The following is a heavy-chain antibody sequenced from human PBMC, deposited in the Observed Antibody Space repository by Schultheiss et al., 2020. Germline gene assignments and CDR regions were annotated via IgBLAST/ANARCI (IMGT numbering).Heavy chain of an antibody. J-gene: IGHJ4*02. Sequence: GGSLRLSCVASGFTFSKYAMSWVRQAPGKGLEWVSVIYSGGSTYYADSVKGRFTISRDNSKNTLYLQMNSLRAEDTAVYYCARDLGYSSSLIDYWGQGTLVTVSS. V-gene: IGHV3-66*01. CDR3: ARDLGYSSSLIDY. CDR1: GFTFSKYA. D-gene: IGHD6-6*01. CDR2: IYSGGST.